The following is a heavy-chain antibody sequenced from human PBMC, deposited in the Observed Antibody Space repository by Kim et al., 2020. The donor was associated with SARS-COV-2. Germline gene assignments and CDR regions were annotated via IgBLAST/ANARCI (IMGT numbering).Heavy chain of an antibody. CDR1: GGSISSSSYY. D-gene: IGHD3-9*01. CDR2: IYYSGST. J-gene: IGHJ4*02. CDR3: AREDILTGLDYFDY. Sequence: SETLSLTCTVSGGSISSSSYYWGWIRQPPGKGLEWIGSIYYSGSTYYNPSLKSRVTISVDTSKNQFSLKLSSVTAADTAVYYCAREDILTGLDYFDYWGQGTLVTVSS. V-gene: IGHV4-39*07.